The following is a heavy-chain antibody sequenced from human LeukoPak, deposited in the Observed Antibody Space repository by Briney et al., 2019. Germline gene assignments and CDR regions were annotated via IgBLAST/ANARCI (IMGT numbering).Heavy chain of an antibody. CDR3: ARMTPAVEGAFDI. V-gene: IGHV1-2*02. Sequence: GSVKVSCKASGYTFTGYYMHWVRQAPGQGLEWMGWINPNSGGTNYAQKFQGRVTMTRDTSISTAYMELSRLRSDDTAVYYCARMTPAVEGAFDIWGQGTMVTVSS. CDR2: INPNSGGT. J-gene: IGHJ3*02. D-gene: IGHD2-2*01. CDR1: GYTFTGYY.